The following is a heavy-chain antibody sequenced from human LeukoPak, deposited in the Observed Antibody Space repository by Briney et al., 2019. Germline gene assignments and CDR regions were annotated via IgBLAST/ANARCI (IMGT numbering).Heavy chain of an antibody. D-gene: IGHD1-26*01. V-gene: IGHV1-69*05. J-gene: IGHJ5*02. CDR2: IIPIFGTA. CDR1: GGAFSSYA. Sequence: ASVKVSCKASGGAFSSYAISWVRQAPGQGLEWMGGIIPIFGTANYAQKFQGRVTITTDESTSTAYMELSSLRSEDTAVYYCARGDLVGATSWFDPWGQGTLVTVSS. CDR3: ARGDLVGATSWFDP.